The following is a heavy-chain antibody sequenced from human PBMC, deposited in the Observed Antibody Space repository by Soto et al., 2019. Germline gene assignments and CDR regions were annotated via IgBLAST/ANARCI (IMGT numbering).Heavy chain of an antibody. Sequence: SETLSLTCAVFGGSISNSNWWTWVRQPPGKGLDWIGEIFHSGSTNYNSSLMGRVTISVDKANNQFSPKLSSVTAADTAVYYCANRPIVGAAIWGQGTLVTVSS. V-gene: IGHV4-4*02. CDR1: GGSISNSNW. J-gene: IGHJ4*02. D-gene: IGHD1-26*01. CDR3: ANRPIVGAAI. CDR2: IFHSGST.